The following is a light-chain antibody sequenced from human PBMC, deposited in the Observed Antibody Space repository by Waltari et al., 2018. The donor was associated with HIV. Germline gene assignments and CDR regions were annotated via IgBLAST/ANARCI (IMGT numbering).Light chain of an antibody. Sequence: QSVLTQPPSVSGAPGQRVTISCTGSSSNIGAGYDLHWYQQLPGTAPKLLIYGNSNRPSGLPDRFSGSKSGPSASLAITGLQAEDEADYYCQSYDSSLSALYVFGTGTKVTVL. CDR1: SSNIGAGYD. CDR2: GNS. J-gene: IGLJ1*01. V-gene: IGLV1-40*01. CDR3: QSYDSSLSALYV.